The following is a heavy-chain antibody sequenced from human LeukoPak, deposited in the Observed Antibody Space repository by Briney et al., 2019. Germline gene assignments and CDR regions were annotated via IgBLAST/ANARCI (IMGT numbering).Heavy chain of an antibody. Sequence: GASVKVSCKTSGYTFTNYDINWVRQAPGQGLEWMGWISAYNGNTNYAQKLQGRVTMTTDTSTSTAYMELRSLRSDDTAVYYCASYSDYYYYGMDVWGQGTTVTVSS. CDR3: ASYSDYYYYGMDV. V-gene: IGHV1-18*01. D-gene: IGHD1-26*01. CDR2: ISAYNGNT. J-gene: IGHJ6*02. CDR1: GYTFTNYD.